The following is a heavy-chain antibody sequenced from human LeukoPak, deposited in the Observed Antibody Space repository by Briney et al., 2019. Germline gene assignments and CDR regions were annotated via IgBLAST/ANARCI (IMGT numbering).Heavy chain of an antibody. CDR2: IRYDGSNK. D-gene: IGHD3-3*01. V-gene: IGHV3-30*02. J-gene: IGHJ4*02. Sequence: PGGSLRPSCAASGFTFSSYGMHWVRQAPGKGLEWVAFIRYDGSNKYYADSVKGRFTISRDNAKNSLYLQMNSLRAEDTAVYYCARLREIPVFGVVTKSTSYFDYWGQGALVTVSS. CDR1: GFTFSSYG. CDR3: ARLREIPVFGVVTKSTSYFDY.